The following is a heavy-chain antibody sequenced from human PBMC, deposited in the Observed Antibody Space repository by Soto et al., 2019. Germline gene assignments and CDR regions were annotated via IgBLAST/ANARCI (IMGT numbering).Heavy chain of an antibody. D-gene: IGHD2-2*01. Sequence: ASVKVSCKASGYTFTGYYMHWVRQAPGQGLEWMGWINPNSGGTNYAQKFQGWVTMTRDTSISTAYMELSRLRSDDTAVYYCARDQDSSTSSYYYYGMDVWGQGTTVTVS. CDR3: ARDQDSSTSSYYYYGMDV. J-gene: IGHJ6*02. CDR1: GYTFTGYY. CDR2: INPNSGGT. V-gene: IGHV1-2*04.